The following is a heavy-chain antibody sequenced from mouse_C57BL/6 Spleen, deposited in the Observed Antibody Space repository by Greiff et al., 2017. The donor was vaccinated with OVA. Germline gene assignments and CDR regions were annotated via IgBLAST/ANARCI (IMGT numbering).Heavy chain of an antibody. CDR3: ARKEVTTVVVDY. V-gene: IGHV1-81*01. J-gene: IGHJ2*01. D-gene: IGHD1-1*01. Sequence: VKLQESGAELARPGASVKLSCKASGYTFTSYGISWVKQRTGQGLEWIGEIYPRSGNTYYNEKFKGKATLTADKSSSTAYMELRSLTSEDSAVYFCARKEVTTVVVDYWGQGTTLTVSS. CDR2: IYPRSGNT. CDR1: GYTFTSYG.